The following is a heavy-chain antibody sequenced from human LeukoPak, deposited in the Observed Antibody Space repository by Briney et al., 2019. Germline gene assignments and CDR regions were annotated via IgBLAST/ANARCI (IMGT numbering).Heavy chain of an antibody. CDR2: IYSTGIT. Sequence: GGSLRLSCAASGFTFSNYAVMWVRQAPGKGLEWVSVIYSTGITFYADSVKGRFTTSRDNSKNTVYLQMNSLRPEDTAVYYCARDRGPGWFGPWGQGTLVTVSS. CDR1: GFTFSNYA. V-gene: IGHV3-66*03. D-gene: IGHD3-10*01. J-gene: IGHJ5*02. CDR3: ARDRGPGWFGP.